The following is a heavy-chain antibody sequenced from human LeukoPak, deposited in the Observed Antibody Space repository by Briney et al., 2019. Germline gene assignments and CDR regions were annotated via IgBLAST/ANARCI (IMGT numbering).Heavy chain of an antibody. CDR1: GGSISSGSYY. V-gene: IGHV4-61*02. CDR2: VYASGNT. Sequence: SQTLSLTCTVSGGSISSGSYYWGWIRQPAGKGLEWIGRVYASGNTNYNPSLKSRITISIDTSQNQFSLMLSSVTAADTAVYYCARLLEVSSTFDPWGQGTLVTVSS. D-gene: IGHD5/OR15-5a*01. J-gene: IGHJ5*02. CDR3: ARLLEVSSTFDP.